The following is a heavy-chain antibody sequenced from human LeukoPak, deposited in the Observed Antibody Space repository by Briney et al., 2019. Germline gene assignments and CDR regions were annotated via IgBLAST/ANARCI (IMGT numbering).Heavy chain of an antibody. CDR1: GFTFSSYA. CDR3: AKSGLNRFDY. Sequence: GGSLRLSCAASGFTFSSYAMSWVRQAPGKGLEWVSNISGSGGRSRTYYADSVEGRFTISRDNSKNTLYLQMNSLRAEDTAVYYCAKSGLNRFDYWGQGTLVTVSS. V-gene: IGHV3-23*01. J-gene: IGHJ4*02. D-gene: IGHD2-15*01. CDR2: ISGSGGRSRT.